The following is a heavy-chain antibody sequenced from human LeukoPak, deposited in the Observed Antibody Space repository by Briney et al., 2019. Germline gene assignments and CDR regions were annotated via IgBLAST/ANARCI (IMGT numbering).Heavy chain of an antibody. Sequence: PSETLSLTCTVSGGSISSYYWSWIRQPAGKGLEWIGRIYTSGSTNYNPSLKSRVTMSVDMSKNQFSLKLSSVTAADTAVYYCARGDSSGWYNWFDPWGQGTLVTVSS. CDR1: GGSISSYY. D-gene: IGHD6-19*01. CDR2: IYTSGST. CDR3: ARGDSSGWYNWFDP. V-gene: IGHV4-4*07. J-gene: IGHJ5*02.